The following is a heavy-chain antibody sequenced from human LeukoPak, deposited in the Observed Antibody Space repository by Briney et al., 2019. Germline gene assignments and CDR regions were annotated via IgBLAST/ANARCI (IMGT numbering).Heavy chain of an antibody. D-gene: IGHD4-23*01. CDR3: ASLWYGGNSLGNWFDP. Sequence: GGSLRLSCAASGFTFSSYAMSWVRQAPGKGLEWVSAISGSGGTTYYADSVKGRFTISRDNSKNTLYLQMNSLRAEDTAVYYCASLWYGGNSLGNWFDPWGQGTLVTVSS. J-gene: IGHJ5*02. CDR2: ISGSGGTT. CDR1: GFTFSSYA. V-gene: IGHV3-23*01.